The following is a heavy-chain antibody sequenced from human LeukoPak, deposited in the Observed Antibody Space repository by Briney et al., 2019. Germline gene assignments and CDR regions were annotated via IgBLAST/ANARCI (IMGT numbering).Heavy chain of an antibody. CDR3: ARGSSWYYGPAWFDP. CDR2: MNPNSGNT. D-gene: IGHD6-13*01. CDR1: GYTFTSYD. J-gene: IGHJ5*02. V-gene: IGHV1-8*01. Sequence: ASVKVSCKASGYTFTSYDINWVRQATGQGLDWLGWMNPNSGNTGYAQKFQGRVTMTRNTSISTAYMELSSLRSEDTAVYYCARGSSWYYGPAWFDPWGQGTLVTVSS.